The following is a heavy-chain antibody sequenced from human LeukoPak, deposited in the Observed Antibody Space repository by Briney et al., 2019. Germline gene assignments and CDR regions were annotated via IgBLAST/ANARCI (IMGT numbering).Heavy chain of an antibody. CDR1: GGSMRSYF. CDR2: IYSSRNT. CDR3: AREGPYSGRWYYFDY. J-gene: IGHJ4*02. Sequence: PSETLSLTCTVSGGSMRSYFWSWIRQPAGKGLEWIGRIYSSRNTNYNPSLKSRVTMSVDTSKNQFSLKLTSVTAADTAFYYCAREGPYSGRWYYFDYWGQGILVTVSS. D-gene: IGHD6-13*01. V-gene: IGHV4-4*07.